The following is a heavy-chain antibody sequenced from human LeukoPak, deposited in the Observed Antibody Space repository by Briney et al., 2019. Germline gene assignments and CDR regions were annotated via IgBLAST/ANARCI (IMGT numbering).Heavy chain of an antibody. D-gene: IGHD3-10*01. J-gene: IGHJ4*02. CDR1: GYTFTSYD. CDR3: ASRYGSGSQYFDY. V-gene: IGHV1-8*01. Sequence: ASVKVSCKASGYTFTSYDINWVRQATGQGLEWMGWLNPNSGNTGYGRKFQGRVTMTRNTSISTAYMELSSLRSEDTAVYFCASRYGSGSQYFDYWGQGTLVTVSS. CDR2: LNPNSGNT.